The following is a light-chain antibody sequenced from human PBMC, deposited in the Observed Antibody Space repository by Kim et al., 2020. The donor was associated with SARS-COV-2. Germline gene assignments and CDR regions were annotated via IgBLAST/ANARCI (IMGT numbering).Light chain of an antibody. Sequence: APGKPARIICGGDNIGSKSVHWYQQKPGQGPVMVVSYDSDRPSGIPERFSGSNSGNTATLIIRRVEAGDEADYYCQVWDNTSDQVVFGGGTQLTVL. V-gene: IGLV3-21*03. J-gene: IGLJ2*01. CDR1: NIGSKS. CDR2: YDS. CDR3: QVWDNTSDQVV.